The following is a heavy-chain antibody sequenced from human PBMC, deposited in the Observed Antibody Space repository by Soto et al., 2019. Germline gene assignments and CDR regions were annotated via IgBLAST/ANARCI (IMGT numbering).Heavy chain of an antibody. CDR1: GYTFTSYY. CDR2: INPSGGST. V-gene: IGHV1-46*01. J-gene: IGHJ5*02. CDR3: ARGPQETWIQLKWWFDP. D-gene: IGHD5-18*01. Sequence: QVQLVQSGAEVKKPGASVKVSCKASGYTFTSYYMHWVRQAPGQGLEWMGIINPSGGSTSYAQKFQGRVTMTRDTSTSTVYMELSSLRSEDTAVYYCARGPQETWIQLKWWFDPRGQGTLVTVSS.